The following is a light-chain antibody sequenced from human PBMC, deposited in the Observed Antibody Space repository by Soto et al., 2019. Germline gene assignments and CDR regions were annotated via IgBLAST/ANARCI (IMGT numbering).Light chain of an antibody. V-gene: IGKV1-6*01. CDR2: ASS. J-gene: IGKJ4*01. CDR3: LQDHNYPLT. Sequence: AIQMTHFPSSLSASVGDRVTITCRASQDIRSDLGWYQQRPGEAPKLLIYASSSLQSGVPSRFSGSGSGTDFTLTISSLQPEDFATYHCLQDHNYPLTFGGGTKVDIK. CDR1: QDIRSD.